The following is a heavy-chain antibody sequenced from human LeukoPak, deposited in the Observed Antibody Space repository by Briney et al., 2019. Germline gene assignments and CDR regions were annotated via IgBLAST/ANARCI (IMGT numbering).Heavy chain of an antibody. J-gene: IGHJ4*02. CDR2: ISGSGGGT. V-gene: IGHV3-23*01. CDR1: GFTFSNYA. CDR3: AKDPASYYFDY. Sequence: GGSLRLSCAASGFTFSNYAMSWVRQAPGQGLEWVSSISGSGGGTYYPDSVKGRFTISRDNSQNTLYLQMNSLRAEDTAIYYCAKDPASYYFDYWGQGTLVTVSS.